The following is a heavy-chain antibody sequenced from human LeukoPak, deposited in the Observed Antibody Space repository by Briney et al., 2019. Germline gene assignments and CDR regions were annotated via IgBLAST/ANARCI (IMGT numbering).Heavy chain of an antibody. CDR1: GFTFSSYA. J-gene: IGHJ4*02. CDR2: ISGSGGST. V-gene: IGHV3-23*01. CDR3: AKRFSSQKQWLMGY. Sequence: PGGSLRLSCAASGFTFSSYAVSWVRQAPGKGLEWVSAISGSGGSTYYADSVKGRFTISRDNSKNTLYLQMNSLRAEDTAVYYCAKRFSSQKQWLMGYWGQGTLVTVSS. D-gene: IGHD6-19*01.